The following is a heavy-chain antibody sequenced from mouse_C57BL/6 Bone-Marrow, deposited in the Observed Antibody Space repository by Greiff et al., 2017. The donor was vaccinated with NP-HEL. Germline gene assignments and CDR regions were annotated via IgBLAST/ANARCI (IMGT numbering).Heavy chain of an antibody. D-gene: IGHD1-1*01. Sequence: DVMLVESGGGLVQPGGSLSLSCAASGFTFTDYYMSWVRQPPGKALEWLGFIRNKANGYTTEYSASVKGRFTISRDKSQSILYLQMNALRAEDSATYYCARSSITTGYFDYWGQGTTLTVSS. CDR2: IRNKANGYTT. V-gene: IGHV7-3*01. CDR1: GFTFTDYY. CDR3: ARSSITTGYFDY. J-gene: IGHJ2*01.